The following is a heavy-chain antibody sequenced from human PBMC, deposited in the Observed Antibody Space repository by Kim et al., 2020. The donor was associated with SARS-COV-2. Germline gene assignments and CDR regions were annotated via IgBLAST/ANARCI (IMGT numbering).Heavy chain of an antibody. V-gene: IGHV3-33*01. CDR1: RFTFSSYG. CDR2: IWYDGSNK. J-gene: IGHJ4*02. CDR3: ARDRRVEEPFDY. Sequence: GGSLRLSCAASRFTFSSYGMHWVRQAPGKGLEWVAVIWYDGSNKYYADSVKGRFTISRDNSKNTLYLQMNSLRAEDTAVYYCARDRRVEEPFDYWGQGTLVTVSS. D-gene: IGHD1-1*01.